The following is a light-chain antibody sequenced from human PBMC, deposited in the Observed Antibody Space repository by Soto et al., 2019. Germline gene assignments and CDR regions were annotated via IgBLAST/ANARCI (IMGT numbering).Light chain of an antibody. Sequence: QSALTQPASFSGSPGQSITIPCTGTSSDVGGYNSVSWYQQHPGKAPKLMIYDVSNRPSGVSNRFSGSKSGNTASLTISGLQAEDEADYYCSSYTSSLVVFGGGTKLTVL. V-gene: IGLV2-14*01. J-gene: IGLJ2*01. CDR3: SSYTSSLVV. CDR2: DVS. CDR1: SSDVGGYNS.